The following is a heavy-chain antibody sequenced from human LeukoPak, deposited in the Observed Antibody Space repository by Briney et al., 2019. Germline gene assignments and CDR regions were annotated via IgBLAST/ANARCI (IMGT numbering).Heavy chain of an antibody. Sequence: SETLSLTCTVSGGSISSGYYWGWIRQPPGKGLEWIGSFYHSGSTYYNPSLKSRVTISVDTSKNQFSLNLSSVTAADTAVYYCARGGGYYYDSSGSPLDYWGQGTLVTVSS. CDR3: ARGGGYYYDSSGSPLDY. J-gene: IGHJ4*02. V-gene: IGHV4-38-2*02. CDR2: FYHSGST. CDR1: GGSISSGYY. D-gene: IGHD3-22*01.